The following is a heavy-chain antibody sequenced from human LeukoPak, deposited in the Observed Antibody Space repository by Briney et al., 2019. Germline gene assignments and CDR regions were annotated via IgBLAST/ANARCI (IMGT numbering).Heavy chain of an antibody. Sequence: GESLKISCKGSGCSFTSYWIGWVRQMPGKGLEWMGIIYPGDSDTRYSPSFQGQVTISADKSISTVYLQWSSLKASDTAMYYCARKSTEYSSSSGVAHWGQGTLVTVSS. V-gene: IGHV5-51*01. CDR2: IYPGDSDT. CDR1: GCSFTSYW. J-gene: IGHJ4*02. CDR3: ARKSTEYSSSSGVAH. D-gene: IGHD6-6*01.